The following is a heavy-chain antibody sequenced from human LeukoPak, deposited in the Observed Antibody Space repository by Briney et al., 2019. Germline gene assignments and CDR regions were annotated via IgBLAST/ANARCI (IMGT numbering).Heavy chain of an antibody. CDR1: GGSITNYY. Sequence: SETLSLTCSVSGGSITNYYWSWIRQPPGKGLEWIGYSFYSRGTNYNPSLKSRVTISVDTSKKQISLKLNSVTAADTAVYYCAGIVGPRHDAFDIWGQGTMVTVSS. V-gene: IGHV4-59*01. CDR3: AGIVGPRHDAFDI. J-gene: IGHJ3*02. D-gene: IGHD1-26*01. CDR2: SFYSRGT.